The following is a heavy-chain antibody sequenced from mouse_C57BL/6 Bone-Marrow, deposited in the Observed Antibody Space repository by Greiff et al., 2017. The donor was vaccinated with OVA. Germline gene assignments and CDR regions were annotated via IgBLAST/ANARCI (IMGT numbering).Heavy chain of an antibody. Sequence: VQLQQSGPELVKPGASVKLSCKASGYTFTSYDINWVKQRPGQGLEWIGWIYPRDGSTKYNEKFKGKATLTVDTSSSTAYMELHSLTSEDSAVYFCASGSYVYAMDYWGQGTSVTVSS. J-gene: IGHJ4*01. D-gene: IGHD1-1*02. V-gene: IGHV1-85*01. CDR2: IYPRDGST. CDR1: GYTFTSYD. CDR3: ASGSYVYAMDY.